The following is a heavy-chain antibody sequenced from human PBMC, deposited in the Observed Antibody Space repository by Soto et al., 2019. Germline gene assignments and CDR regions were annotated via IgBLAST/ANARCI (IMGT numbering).Heavy chain of an antibody. J-gene: IGHJ4*02. CDR2: INHSGST. Sequence: SETLSLTCAVYGGSFSGYYWSWIRQPPGKGLEWIWEINHSGSTNYNPALKSRFIISVDTSKNQFSLQLSSVTAADTSTYYCARVSGRASPTEIIELDYWGQGTLVTVSS. V-gene: IGHV4-34*01. D-gene: IGHD6-25*01. CDR3: ARVSGRASPTEIIELDY. CDR1: GGSFSGYY.